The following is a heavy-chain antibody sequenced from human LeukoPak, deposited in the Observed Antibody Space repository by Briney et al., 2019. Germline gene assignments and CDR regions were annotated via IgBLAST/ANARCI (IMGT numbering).Heavy chain of an antibody. D-gene: IGHD5-12*01. V-gene: IGHV3-53*05. CDR3: AKRADSGYVFDY. CDR2: IYSGGST. Sequence: GGSLRLSCAASGFTVSSNDMSWVRQAPGKGLECISVIYSGGSTDYADSVKGRFTISRDNSKNTLYLQMNSLRAEDTAVYYCAKRADSGYVFDYWGQGTLVTVSS. CDR1: GFTVSSND. J-gene: IGHJ4*02.